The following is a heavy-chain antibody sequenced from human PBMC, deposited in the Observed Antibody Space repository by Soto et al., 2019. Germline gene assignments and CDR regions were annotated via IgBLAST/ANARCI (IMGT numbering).Heavy chain of an antibody. J-gene: IGHJ5*02. CDR2: ISSSSSYI. V-gene: IGHV3-21*01. CDR3: ARGANWFDP. Sequence: GGSLRLSCAASGFTFSSYSMNWVRQAPGKGLEWVSSISSSSSYIYHADSVKGRFTISRDNAKNSLYLQMNSLRAEDTAVYYCARGANWFDPWGQGTLVTVSS. CDR1: GFTFSSYS.